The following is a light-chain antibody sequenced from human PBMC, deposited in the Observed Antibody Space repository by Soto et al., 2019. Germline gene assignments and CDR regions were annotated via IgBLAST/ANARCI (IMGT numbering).Light chain of an antibody. CDR1: QSVSSAY. V-gene: IGKV3-20*01. CDR2: DVS. CDR3: QQYGSSPET. J-gene: IGKJ1*01. Sequence: EIVLTQSPGTLSLSPGERATLSCRASQSVSSAYLAWYQQKPGQAPRLLIYDVSSRATGIPDRFSGRGSGTDFALTVSRLEPEDFAVYYCQQYGSSPETFGQGTKVQI.